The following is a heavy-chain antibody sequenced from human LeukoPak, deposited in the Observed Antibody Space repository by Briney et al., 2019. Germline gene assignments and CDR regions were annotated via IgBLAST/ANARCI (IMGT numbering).Heavy chain of an antibody. Sequence: GGSLRLSCAASGFTFSTYGMHWVRQAPGKGLQWVAVISYDATNRYYADSVKGRFTISRDNSKNTLYLQMNSLRADDTAVYYCAKGGAVASIRNWFDPWGQGTLVTVSS. V-gene: IGHV3-30*18. CDR1: GFTFSTYG. D-gene: IGHD6-19*01. CDR3: AKGGAVASIRNWFDP. J-gene: IGHJ5*02. CDR2: ISYDATNR.